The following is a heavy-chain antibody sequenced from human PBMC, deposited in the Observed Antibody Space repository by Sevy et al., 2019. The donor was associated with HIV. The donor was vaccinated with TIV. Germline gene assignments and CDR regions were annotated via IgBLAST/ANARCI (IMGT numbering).Heavy chain of an antibody. CDR1: RFILSDYY. Sequence: GGSLRLSCAASRFILSDYYMSWIRQAPGKGLEWISYISGSGDTKYYADSVKGRFTISRDNTKNSLYLQMNSLRAEDTAVYYCARDHVKDGDLGDYYYFAMDVWGQGTTVTVSS. CDR2: ISGSGDTK. D-gene: IGHD3-16*01. CDR3: ARDHVKDGDLGDYYYFAMDV. J-gene: IGHJ6*02. V-gene: IGHV3-11*01.